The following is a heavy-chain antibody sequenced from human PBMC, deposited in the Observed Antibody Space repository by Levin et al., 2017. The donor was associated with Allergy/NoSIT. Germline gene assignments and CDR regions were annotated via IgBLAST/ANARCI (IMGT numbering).Heavy chain of an antibody. J-gene: IGHJ2*01. CDR1: GYTFTGYY. D-gene: IGHD6-19*01. V-gene: IGHV1-2*02. CDR2: INPNSGGT. CDR3: ARGVAVAGTELWYFDL. Sequence: GESLKISCKASGYTFTGYYMHWVRQAPGQGLEWMGWINPNSGGTNYAQKFQGRVTMTRDTSISTAYMEVSRLRSDDTAVYYCARGVAVAGTELWYFDLWGRGTLVTVSS.